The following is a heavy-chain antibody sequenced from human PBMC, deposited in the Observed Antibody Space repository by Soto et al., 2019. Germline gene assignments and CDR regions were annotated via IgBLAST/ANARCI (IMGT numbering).Heavy chain of an antibody. CDR2: IFHSGNT. D-gene: IGHD2-8*01. CDR3: ARRTWGMDV. J-gene: IGHJ6*02. CDR1: SGSTDPTNW. V-gene: IGHV4-4*02. Sequence: QGELQESGPGLVKPSGSPSLTCAVPSGSTDPTNWWCWVRPPPWKGLEWIGEIFHSGNTYYTPSLASRVTISVDTSKNQFSLNLRSVTAADTAVYYCARRTWGMDVWGQGTTVTVSS.